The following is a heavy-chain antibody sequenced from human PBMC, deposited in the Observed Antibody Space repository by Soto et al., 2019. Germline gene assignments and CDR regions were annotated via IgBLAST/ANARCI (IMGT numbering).Heavy chain of an antibody. CDR2: IYWEDDK. V-gene: IGHV2-5*02. J-gene: IGHJ4*02. CDR3: AHAMLYCTGGSCSTYFDS. Sequence: QITLKESGPTLVKPTQTLTLTCTFSGFSLGTHGVAVGWVRQPAGKALEWLALIYWEDDKYYSASLNSKLTITKDTSKNQVVLTMTNMDPVDTGTYSCAHAMLYCTGGSCSTYFDSGGQGTRVTVSS. D-gene: IGHD2-15*01. CDR1: GFSLGTHGVA.